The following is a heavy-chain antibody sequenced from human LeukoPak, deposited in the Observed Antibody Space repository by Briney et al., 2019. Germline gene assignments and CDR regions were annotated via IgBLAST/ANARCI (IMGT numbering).Heavy chain of an antibody. CDR3: ARMPPRIVLRYFDL. V-gene: IGHV4-59*01. CDR1: GGSISSYY. D-gene: IGHD2-8*01. J-gene: IGHJ2*01. CDR2: IYYSGST. Sequence: SETLSLTCTVSGGSISSYYWSWIRQPPGKGLEWIGYIYYSGSTNYNPSLKSRVTISVDTSKNQFSLKLSSVTAADTAVYYCARMPPRIVLRYFDLWGRGTLVTVSS.